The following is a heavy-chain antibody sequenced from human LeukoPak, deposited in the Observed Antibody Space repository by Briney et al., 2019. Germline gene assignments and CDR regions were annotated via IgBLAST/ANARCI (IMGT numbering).Heavy chain of an antibody. J-gene: IGHJ4*02. CDR3: ARESDHSNYPGTFDH. V-gene: IGHV3-7*01. D-gene: IGHD4-11*01. Sequence: GGSLRLSCAAFGFTFSRYWMSWVRQAQGKRQEWVANIKHDGSEKYYVDSVKGRFTISRDNAKNSLSLQMNSLRVEDTALYYCARESDHSNYPGTFDHWGPGTLVAVSS. CDR2: IKHDGSEK. CDR1: GFTFSRYW.